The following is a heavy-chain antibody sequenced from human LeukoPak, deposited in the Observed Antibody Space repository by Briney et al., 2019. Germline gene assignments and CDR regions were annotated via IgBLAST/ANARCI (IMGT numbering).Heavy chain of an antibody. CDR3: ARGIGDYDSSGYDFDY. D-gene: IGHD3-22*01. Sequence: PGGSLRLSCAASGFTFSSYGMHWVRQAPGKGLEWVAVIWYDGSNKYYADSVKGRFTISRDNSKNTLYLQMNSLRAKDTAVYYCARGIGDYDSSGYDFDYWGQGTLVTVSS. J-gene: IGHJ4*02. CDR1: GFTFSSYG. V-gene: IGHV3-33*01. CDR2: IWYDGSNK.